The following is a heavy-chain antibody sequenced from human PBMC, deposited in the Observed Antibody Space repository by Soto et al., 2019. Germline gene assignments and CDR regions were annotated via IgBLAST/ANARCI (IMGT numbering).Heavy chain of an antibody. CDR2: ISAYNGNT. CDR1: GYTFTSYG. Sequence: ASVKVSCKASGYTFTSYGISWVRQAPGQGLEWMGWISAYNGNTNYAQKLQGRVTMTTDTSTSTAYMELRSLRSDDTAVYYCARVVIGIVVVVAAEKGFDYWGKGTLVTAPQ. V-gene: IGHV1-18*01. J-gene: IGHJ4*02. D-gene: IGHD2-15*01. CDR3: ARVVIGIVVVVAAEKGFDY.